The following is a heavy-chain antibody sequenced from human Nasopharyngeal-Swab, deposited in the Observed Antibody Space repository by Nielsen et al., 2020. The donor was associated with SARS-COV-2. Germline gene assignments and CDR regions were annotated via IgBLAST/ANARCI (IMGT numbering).Heavy chain of an antibody. Sequence: GESLKISCAASGFTFSSYGMHWVRQAPGKGLEWVAVISYDGSNKYYADSVKGRFTISRDNSKNTLYLQMNSLRAEDTAVYYCARLETPGYSSSWYGAFDIWGQGTMVTVSS. D-gene: IGHD6-13*01. J-gene: IGHJ3*02. V-gene: IGHV3-30*03. CDR1: GFTFSSYG. CDR3: ARLETPGYSSSWYGAFDI. CDR2: ISYDGSNK.